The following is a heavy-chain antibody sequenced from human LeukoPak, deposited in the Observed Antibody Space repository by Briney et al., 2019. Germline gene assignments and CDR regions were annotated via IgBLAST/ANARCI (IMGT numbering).Heavy chain of an antibody. D-gene: IGHD6-13*01. Sequence: PGGSLRLSCATSGFTFDDYAMHWVRQVPGKGLEWVSGISWNSGSLGYVDSVKGRFTISRDNAKNPLYLQMNSLRAEDTAVYSCATMLRQQLVESAWFDPWGQGTLVTVSS. CDR1: GFTFDDYA. CDR2: ISWNSGSL. J-gene: IGHJ5*02. CDR3: ATMLRQQLVESAWFDP. V-gene: IGHV3-9*01.